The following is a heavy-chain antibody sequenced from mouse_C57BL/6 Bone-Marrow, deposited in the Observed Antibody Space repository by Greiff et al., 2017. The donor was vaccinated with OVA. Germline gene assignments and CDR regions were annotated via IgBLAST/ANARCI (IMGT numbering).Heavy chain of an antibody. Sequence: VQLQQSGPELVKPGASVKIPCKASGYTFTDYNMDWVKQSHGKSLEWIGDINPNNGGTIYNQKFKGKATLTVDKSSSTAYMELRSLTSEDTAVYYCARADYYGSLTFDYWGQGTTLTVSS. J-gene: IGHJ2*01. CDR2: INPNNGGT. CDR3: ARADYYGSLTFDY. D-gene: IGHD1-1*01. CDR1: GYTFTDYN. V-gene: IGHV1-18*01.